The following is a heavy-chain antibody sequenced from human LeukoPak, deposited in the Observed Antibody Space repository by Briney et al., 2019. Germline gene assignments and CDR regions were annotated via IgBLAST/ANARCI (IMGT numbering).Heavy chain of an antibody. CDR1: GYTFTSYY. Sequence: ASVKVSCKASGYTFTSYYMHWVRQAPGQGLEWMGMIYPRDGSTSYAQKFQGRVTITADESTSTAYMELSNLRSEDTAVYYCARGWDYNNSGRPTAYVYWGQGTLVTVSS. J-gene: IGHJ4*02. CDR2: IYPRDGST. CDR3: ARGWDYNNSGRPTAYVY. D-gene: IGHD3-22*01. V-gene: IGHV1-46*01.